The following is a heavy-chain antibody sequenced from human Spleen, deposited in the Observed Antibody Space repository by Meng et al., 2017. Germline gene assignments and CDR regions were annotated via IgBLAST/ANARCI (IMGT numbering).Heavy chain of an antibody. Sequence: SETLSLTCAVAGVSVTSGSYYWTWIRQSPGKGLEWIGYIYYTGNSNYNPSLKGRVTMSVDTSRKQFSLKLTSVTAADTAVYYCAGGAVVTLIFYHAMDVWGQGTTVTVSS. V-gene: IGHV4-61*01. CDR3: AGGAVVTLIFYHAMDV. D-gene: IGHD2-21*02. CDR1: GVSVTSGSYY. CDR2: IYYTGNS. J-gene: IGHJ6*02.